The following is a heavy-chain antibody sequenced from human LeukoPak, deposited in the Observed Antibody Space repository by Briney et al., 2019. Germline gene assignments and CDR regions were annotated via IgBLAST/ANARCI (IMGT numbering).Heavy chain of an antibody. CDR1: GGSISSYY. D-gene: IGHD3-10*01. CDR3: ARALTGELDY. CDR2: IYYSGST. V-gene: IGHV4-59*01. J-gene: IGHJ4*02. Sequence: NPSETLSLTCTVSGGSISSYYWSWIRQPPGKGLEWIGNIYYSGSTNYNPSLKSRVTISVDTSKNQFSLKLSSVTAADTAVYYCARALTGELDYWGQGTLVTVSS.